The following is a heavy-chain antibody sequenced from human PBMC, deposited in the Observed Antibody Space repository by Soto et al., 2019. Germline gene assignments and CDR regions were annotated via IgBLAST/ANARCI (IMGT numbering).Heavy chain of an antibody. J-gene: IGHJ4*02. CDR3: ASALWSGYYKHSDY. CDR2: IYYSGST. Sequence: PSETLSLTCTVSGGSISSGDYYWSWIRQPPGKGLEWIGYIYYSGSTYYNPSLKSRVTISVDTSKNQFSLKLSSVTAADTAVYYCASALWSGYYKHSDYWGQGTLVTVSS. V-gene: IGHV4-30-4*01. CDR1: GGSISSGDYY. D-gene: IGHD3-3*01.